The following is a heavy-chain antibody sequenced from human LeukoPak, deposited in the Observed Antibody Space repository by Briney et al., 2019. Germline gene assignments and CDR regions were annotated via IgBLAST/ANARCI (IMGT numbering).Heavy chain of an antibody. D-gene: IGHD6-13*01. CDR3: ARPSRRGSSSWYRWFDP. CDR1: GYSISSGYY. CDR2: VYYSGST. Sequence: SETLSLTCTVSGYSISSGYYWGWIRQPPGKGLEWIGYVYYSGSTYYNPSLKSRLTISVDTSKNQLSLKLSSVTAADTAVYYCARPSRRGSSSWYRWFDPWGQGTLVTVSS. J-gene: IGHJ5*02. V-gene: IGHV4-38-2*02.